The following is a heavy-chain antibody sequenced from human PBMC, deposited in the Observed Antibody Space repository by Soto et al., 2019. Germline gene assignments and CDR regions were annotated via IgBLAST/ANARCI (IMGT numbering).Heavy chain of an antibody. V-gene: IGHV3-53*01. CDR1: GFTVSSNY. CDR3: ARDRVESGYPEYFQH. CDR2: IYSGGST. J-gene: IGHJ1*01. D-gene: IGHD3-22*01. Sequence: EVQLVESGGGLIQPGGSLRLSCAASGFTVSSNYMSWVRQAPGKGLEWVSVIYSGGSTYYADSVKGRFTISRDNSKNTLYLQMNSLRAEETAVYYCARDRVESGYPEYFQHWGKGTLVTVSS.